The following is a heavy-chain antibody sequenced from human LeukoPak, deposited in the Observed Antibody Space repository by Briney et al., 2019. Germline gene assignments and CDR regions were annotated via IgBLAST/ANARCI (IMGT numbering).Heavy chain of an antibody. CDR3: AKDLNSVLRFLESYGMDV. Sequence: GGSLRLSCAASGFTFSSYAMGWVRQAPGKGLEWVSAISGSGGSTYYADSVKGRFTISRDNSKNTLYLQMNSLRAEDTAVYYCAKDLNSVLRFLESYGMDVWGQGTTITVSS. CDR1: GFTFSSYA. CDR2: ISGSGGST. V-gene: IGHV3-23*01. J-gene: IGHJ6*02. D-gene: IGHD3-3*01.